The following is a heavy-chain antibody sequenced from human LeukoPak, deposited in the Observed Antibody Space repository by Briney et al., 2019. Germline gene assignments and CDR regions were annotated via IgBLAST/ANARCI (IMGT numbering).Heavy chain of an antibody. D-gene: IGHD6-19*01. CDR3: ARDPVHSSGWFAVSYYYMDV. J-gene: IGHJ6*03. CDR1: GFTFSRHW. Sequence: GGSLRLSCAASGFTFSRHWMSWVCQAPGKGLEWVANVKQDGSEEFYVDSVKGRFTISRDNAKNSLYLQMNSLRAEDTAVYYCARDPVHSSGWFAVSYYYMDVWGKGTTVTVSS. V-gene: IGHV3-7*01. CDR2: VKQDGSEE.